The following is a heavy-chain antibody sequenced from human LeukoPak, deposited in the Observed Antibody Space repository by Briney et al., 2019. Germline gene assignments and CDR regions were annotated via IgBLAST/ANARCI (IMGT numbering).Heavy chain of an antibody. Sequence: SETLSLTCAVYGGSFSGYYWSWIRQPPGKGLEWIGYIYYSGSTNYNPSLKSRVTISVDTSKNQFSLKLSSVTAADTAVYYCARAGPSYYDFWSGYHENNWFDPWGQGTLVTVSS. J-gene: IGHJ5*02. V-gene: IGHV4-59*01. CDR3: ARAGPSYYDFWSGYHENNWFDP. CDR2: IYYSGST. D-gene: IGHD3-3*01. CDR1: GGSFSGYY.